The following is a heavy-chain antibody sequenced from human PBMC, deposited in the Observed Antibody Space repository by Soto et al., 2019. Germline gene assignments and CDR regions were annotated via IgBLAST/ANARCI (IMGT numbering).Heavy chain of an antibody. D-gene: IGHD3-16*01. J-gene: IGHJ5*02. CDR1: GASMSGYN. CDR2: IYSSGST. CDR3: AREFGLGSNWYPL. V-gene: IGHV4-59*01. Sequence: SETLSLTCTVSGASMSGYNWSWIRQPPGKGLEWIGYIYSSGSTIYNPSLKSRVTISVDTSNNRFSLKVTSVTAADTAVYYCAREFGLGSNWYPLWGQGILVTVSS.